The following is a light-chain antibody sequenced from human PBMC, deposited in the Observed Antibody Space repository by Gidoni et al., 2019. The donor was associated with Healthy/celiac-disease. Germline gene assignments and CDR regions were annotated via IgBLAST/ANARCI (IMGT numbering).Light chain of an antibody. CDR1: SSNIGAGYD. V-gene: IGLV1-40*01. J-gene: IGLJ3*02. CDR2: GNS. CDR3: QSYDSSLSGWV. Sequence: QSVLPPPPSVSAAPGPRVTISCTGSSSNIGAGYDVHWYQQLPGTAPKLLIYGNSNRPSGVPDRFSGSKSGTSASLAITGLQAEDEADYYCQSYDSSLSGWVFGGGTKLTVL.